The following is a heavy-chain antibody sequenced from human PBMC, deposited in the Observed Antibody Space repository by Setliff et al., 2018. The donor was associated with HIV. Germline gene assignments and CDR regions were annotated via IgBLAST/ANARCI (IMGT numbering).Heavy chain of an antibody. CDR2: IYNTGST. Sequence: SETLSLTCTITGGSISSGGFYWTWIRQHPGKGLEWIGYIYNTGSTYHSPSLESRVTISIDTSKNQFSLKLSSVTAADTAVYFCARLRITMIMMLNYFDYWGQGTLVTVSS. CDR1: GGSISSGGFY. V-gene: IGHV4-31*03. CDR3: ARLRITMIMMLNYFDY. J-gene: IGHJ4*02. D-gene: IGHD3-22*01.